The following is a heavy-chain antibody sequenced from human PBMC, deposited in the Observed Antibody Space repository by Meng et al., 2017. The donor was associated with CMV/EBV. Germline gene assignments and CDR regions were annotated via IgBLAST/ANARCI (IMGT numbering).Heavy chain of an antibody. J-gene: IGHJ6*02. CDR2: TYYRSKWYN. D-gene: IGHD3-3*01. Sequence: SQTPSLTRAISGDSVSSNSAALNWIRQSPSRGLEWLGRTYYRSKWYNDYAVSVKSRITINPDTSKNQFSLQLNSVTPEDTAVYYCARDFRAVPVLRFLEWSSYGMDVWGQGTTVTVSS. V-gene: IGHV6-1*01. CDR1: GDSVSSNSAA. CDR3: ARDFRAVPVLRFLEWSSYGMDV.